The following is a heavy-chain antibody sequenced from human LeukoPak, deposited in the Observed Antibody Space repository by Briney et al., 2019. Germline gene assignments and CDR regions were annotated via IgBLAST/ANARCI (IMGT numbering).Heavy chain of an antibody. CDR1: GFTLSSYS. Sequence: ESLRLSCAASGFTLSSYSMNWVRQAPGKGLEWVSYISSSSTHIYYADSVKGRFTISRDNSKNTLYLQMNSLRVEDTAVYFCARDEYKADAYWGQGTLVIVSS. V-gene: IGHV3-21*04. D-gene: IGHD2-21*01. J-gene: IGHJ1*01. CDR3: ARDEYKADAY. CDR2: ISSSSTHI.